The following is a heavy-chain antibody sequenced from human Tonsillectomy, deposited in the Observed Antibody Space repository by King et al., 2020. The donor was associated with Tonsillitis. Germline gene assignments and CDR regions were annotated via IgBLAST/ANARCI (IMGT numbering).Heavy chain of an antibody. CDR2: ISSSSSYT. CDR3: ARAGLVIYYSSGYPVDAFDI. J-gene: IGHJ3*02. Sequence: VQLVESGGGLVKPGGSLRLSCAASGFTFSDYYMSWIRQAPGKGLEWVSYISSSSSYTNYADSVKGRFTISRDNAKNSLYLQMNSLRAEGTAVYYCARAGLVIYYSSGYPVDAFDIWGQGTMVTVSS. V-gene: IGHV3-11*06. D-gene: IGHD3-22*01. CDR1: GFTFSDYY.